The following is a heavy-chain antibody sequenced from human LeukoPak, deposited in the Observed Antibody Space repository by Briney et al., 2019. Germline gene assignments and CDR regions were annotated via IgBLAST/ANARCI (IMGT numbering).Heavy chain of an antibody. Sequence: GGSQRLSCAASGFTFSSYGMHWVRQAPGKGLEWVAFIRYDGSNKYYADSVKGRFTISRDNSKNTLYLQMNSLRAEDTAVYYCAKDHSSSSLYYYYYYMDVWGKGTTVTVSS. V-gene: IGHV3-30*02. CDR2: IRYDGSNK. CDR3: AKDHSSSSLYYYYYYMDV. CDR1: GFTFSSYG. J-gene: IGHJ6*03. D-gene: IGHD6-6*01.